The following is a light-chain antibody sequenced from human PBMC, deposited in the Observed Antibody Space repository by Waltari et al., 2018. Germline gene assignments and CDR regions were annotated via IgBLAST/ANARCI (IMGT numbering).Light chain of an antibody. Sequence: SYVLTQPPSVPVAPGKTARITCAGTNIGSKSVHWYQQKPGQAPVVVIFGDSDRPSGIPERFSGSNSGNTASRTISRVEAADEADYYCQVWDGSTDHVVFGGGTKLTVL. CDR1: NIGSKS. CDR2: GDS. J-gene: IGLJ3*02. V-gene: IGLV3-21*04. CDR3: QVWDGSTDHVV.